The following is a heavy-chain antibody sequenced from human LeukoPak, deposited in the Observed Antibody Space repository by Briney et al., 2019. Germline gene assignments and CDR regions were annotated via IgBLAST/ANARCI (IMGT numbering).Heavy chain of an antibody. CDR2: IYHSGTT. D-gene: IGHD4-11*01. J-gene: IGHJ4*02. Sequence: SETLSLTCTVSGDSMTRGGYYWSWVRQHPGKGLEWIGFIYHSGTTFYDPSLEGRAAISVDTSQNQFSLKLTSVTAADTAVYYCARAVDYRNYFDYWGQGTLVTVSS. V-gene: IGHV4-31*03. CDR1: GDSMTRGGYY. CDR3: ARAVDYRNYFDY.